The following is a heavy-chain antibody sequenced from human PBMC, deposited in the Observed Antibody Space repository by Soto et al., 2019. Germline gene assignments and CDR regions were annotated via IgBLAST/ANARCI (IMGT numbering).Heavy chain of an antibody. J-gene: IGHJ4*02. D-gene: IGHD6-19*01. CDR1: GDSVSSNSAA. CDR2: TYYRSKWYN. Sequence: SQTLSLTCAISGDSVSSNSAAWNWIRQSPSRGLEWLGRTYYRSKWYNDYAVSVKSRITINPDTSKNQFSLQLNSVAPEDTAVYYCARDGYSSGWYGISSQIWGQGTLVTVSS. CDR3: ARDGYSSGWYGISSQI. V-gene: IGHV6-1*01.